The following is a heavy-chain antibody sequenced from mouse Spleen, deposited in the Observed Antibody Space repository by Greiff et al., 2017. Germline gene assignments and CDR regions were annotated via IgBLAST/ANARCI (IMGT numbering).Heavy chain of an antibody. CDR2: IYPGDGDT. J-gene: IGHJ4*01. D-gene: IGHD2-10*01. Sequence: QVQLQQPGAELVKPGASVKISCKASGYAFSSYWMNWVKQRPGKGLEWIGQIYPGDGDTNYNGKFKGKATLTADKSSSTAYMQLSSLTSEDSAVYFCARSYYGNYERDYAMDYWGQGTSVTVSS. CDR1: GYAFSSYW. V-gene: IGHV1-80*01. CDR3: ARSYYGNYERDYAMDY.